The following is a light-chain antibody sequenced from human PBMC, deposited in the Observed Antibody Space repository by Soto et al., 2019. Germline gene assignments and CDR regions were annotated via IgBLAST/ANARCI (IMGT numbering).Light chain of an antibody. CDR1: QSLLNSATDKIH. Sequence: DIVMTQSPASLAVSLGERATINCKSSQSLLNSATDKIHLAWYQQKPGQPPKLLIWRASTRDSGVPDRFSGSGSGTDFTLTINSLQAEDVATYYCQQYFSAHLTFGGGTKVEI. J-gene: IGKJ4*01. CDR2: RAS. V-gene: IGKV4-1*01. CDR3: QQYFSAHLT.